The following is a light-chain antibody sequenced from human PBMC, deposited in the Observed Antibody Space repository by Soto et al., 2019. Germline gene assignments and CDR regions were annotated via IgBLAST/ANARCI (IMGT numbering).Light chain of an antibody. CDR1: QSVYNNY. CDR2: GAS. Sequence: EIVLTQSPGTLSLSPGERATLSCRASQSVYNNYLAWYQQKPGQAPRLLIYGASSRATGIPDRFSGSGSGTDFTLTISRLEPEDFAVYHCQQYDTSPLTFGGGTKVEIK. J-gene: IGKJ4*01. CDR3: QQYDTSPLT. V-gene: IGKV3-20*01.